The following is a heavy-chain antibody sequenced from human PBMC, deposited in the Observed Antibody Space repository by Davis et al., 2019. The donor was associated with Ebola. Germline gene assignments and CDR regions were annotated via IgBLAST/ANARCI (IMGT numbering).Heavy chain of an antibody. CDR1: GFTFSSYS. CDR3: AREHSSNPYYYYYGMDV. Sequence: GESLKISCAASGFTFSSYSMNWVRQAPGKGLEWVSYISSSSSTIYYADSVKGRFTISRDNAKNSLYLQMNSLRAEDTAVYYCAREHSSNPYYYYYGMDVWGQGTTVTVSS. V-gene: IGHV3-48*01. D-gene: IGHD6-13*01. CDR2: ISSSSSTI. J-gene: IGHJ6*02.